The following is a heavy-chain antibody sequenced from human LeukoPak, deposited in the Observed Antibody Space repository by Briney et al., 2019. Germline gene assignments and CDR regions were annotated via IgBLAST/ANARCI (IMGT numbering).Heavy chain of an antibody. CDR2: VYYTGSS. CDR1: GGSISSYY. Sequence: SETLSLTCTVSGGSISSYYWSWIRQPPGKGLEWIGYVYYTGSSNYNPSLKSRVTISIDTSKNQFSLKLSSVTAADTAVYYCARTTEGYAGGPGYSYYYYMDVWGKGTTVTISS. J-gene: IGHJ6*03. V-gene: IGHV4-59*01. CDR3: ARTTEGYAGGPGYSYYYYMDV. D-gene: IGHD5-12*01.